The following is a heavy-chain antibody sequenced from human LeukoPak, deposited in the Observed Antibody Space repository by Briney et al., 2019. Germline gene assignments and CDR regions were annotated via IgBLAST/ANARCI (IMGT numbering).Heavy chain of an antibody. CDR2: ISSSSSTI. V-gene: IGHV3-48*02. Sequence: GGSLRLSCAASGFTFSSYSMNWVRQAPGKGLEWVSYISSSSSTIYYADSVKGRFTISRDNAKNSLYLQMSSLRDEDTAVYYCARELRGNAPKEEDDYWGQGTLVTVSS. CDR1: GFTFSSYS. D-gene: IGHD1-1*01. J-gene: IGHJ4*02. CDR3: ARELRGNAPKEEDDY.